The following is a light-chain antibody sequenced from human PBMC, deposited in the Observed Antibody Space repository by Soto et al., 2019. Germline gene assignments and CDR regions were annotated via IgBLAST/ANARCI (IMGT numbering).Light chain of an antibody. V-gene: IGKV3-20*01. J-gene: IGKJ4*01. CDR2: GAS. Sequence: EIVLTQSPGPLSLSPGERATLSCRASQSVGRNFLAWYQQKPGQAPRLLIYGASSRATGIPDKFSGSGSGTDFTLSIARLEPEDSAVYYCQQYSSLPLTFGGGTKVEIK. CDR1: QSVGRNF. CDR3: QQYSSLPLT.